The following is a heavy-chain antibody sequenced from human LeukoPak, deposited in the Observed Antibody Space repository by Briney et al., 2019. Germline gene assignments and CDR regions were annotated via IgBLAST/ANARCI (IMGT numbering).Heavy chain of an antibody. D-gene: IGHD6-13*01. CDR3: ARETAGAGHFAY. J-gene: IGHJ4*02. Sequence: PSETVSLTYTVSCHSISPYYWIWVGPPPGKGLAGIGYIYHSGGTRYRPSLESRVTMSVDTSKNQFSLNLTSVTAADTAVCYCARETAGAGHFAYWGQGMLVTVSS. CDR2: IYHSGGT. V-gene: IGHV4-59*12. CDR1: CHSISPYY.